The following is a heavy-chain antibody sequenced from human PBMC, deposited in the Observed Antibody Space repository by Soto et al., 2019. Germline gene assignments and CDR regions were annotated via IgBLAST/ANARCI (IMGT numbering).Heavy chain of an antibody. Sequence: QVQLVQSGAEVKKPGSSVKVSCKASGGTFSSYAISWVRQAPGQGLEWMGGIIPIFGTANYAQKFQGRVTITADESTSTAYMELSSLRSEDTAVYYCAGDACGSTSCSYYYYGMDVWGQGTTVTVSS. CDR2: IIPIFGTA. CDR3: AGDACGSTSCSYYYYGMDV. V-gene: IGHV1-69*01. D-gene: IGHD2-2*01. CDR1: GGTFSSYA. J-gene: IGHJ6*02.